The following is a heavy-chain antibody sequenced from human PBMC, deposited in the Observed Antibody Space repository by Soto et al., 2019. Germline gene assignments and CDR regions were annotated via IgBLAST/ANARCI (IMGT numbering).Heavy chain of an antibody. CDR1: GGSISSGDYY. J-gene: IGHJ4*02. CDR2: IYYSGST. Sequence: SETLSLTCTVSGGSISSGDYYWSWIRQPPGKGLEWIGYIYYSGSTYYNPSLKSRVTISVDTSKNQFSLKLSSVTAADTAVYYCVRGGSGWYPFDYWGQGTLVTVSS. V-gene: IGHV4-30-4*01. D-gene: IGHD6-19*01. CDR3: VRGGSGWYPFDY.